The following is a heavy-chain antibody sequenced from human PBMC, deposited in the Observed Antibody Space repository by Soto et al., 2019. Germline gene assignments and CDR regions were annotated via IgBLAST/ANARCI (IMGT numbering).Heavy chain of an antibody. V-gene: IGHV4-30-4*01. J-gene: IGHJ4*02. CDR1: GGSISSGDYY. CDR2: IYYSGST. CDR3: AASGSRGFDFDY. Sequence: SETLSLTCTVSGGSISSGDYYWSWIRQPPGKGLEWIGYIYYSGSTYYNPSLKSRVTISVDTSKNHFSLKLSSVTAADTAVYYCAASGSRGFDFDYWGQGTLVTVSS. D-gene: IGHD1-26*01.